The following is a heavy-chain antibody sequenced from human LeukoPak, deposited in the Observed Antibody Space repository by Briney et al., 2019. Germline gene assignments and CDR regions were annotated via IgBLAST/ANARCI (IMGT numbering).Heavy chain of an antibody. CDR3: AKLQTAVVPAATLGFDS. J-gene: IGHJ5*01. V-gene: IGHV3-23*01. CDR1: GFSVNY. D-gene: IGHD2-2*01. CDR2: IGRSGANS. Sequence: GGSLRLSCAASGFSVNYMSWVRQPPGKGLEWVSAIGRSGANSYYATSVKGRFSVSRDNTKNTFHLQMNSLRAEDTAIYYCAKLQTAVVPAATLGFDSWGQGTLVTVSS.